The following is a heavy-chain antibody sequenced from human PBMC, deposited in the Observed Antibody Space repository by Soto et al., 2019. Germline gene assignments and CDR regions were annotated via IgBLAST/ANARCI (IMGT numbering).Heavy chain of an antibody. CDR3: ARHGSDXGWFFFDP. CDR1: GGAIGGYY. Sequence: SETLSLTCSLSGGAIGGYYGSWIRQPPGKALEWIGYVSYSGSTDYHPSLKSRVSISIDTSKNQFSLKMISVTAADTAVYYCARHGSDXGWFFFDPWGQGALVTVSS. V-gene: IGHV4-59*08. J-gene: IGHJ5*02. D-gene: IGHD6-19*01. CDR2: VSYSGST.